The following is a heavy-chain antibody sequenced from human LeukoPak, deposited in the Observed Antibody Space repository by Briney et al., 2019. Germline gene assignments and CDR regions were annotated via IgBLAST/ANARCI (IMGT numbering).Heavy chain of an antibody. D-gene: IGHD3-9*01. CDR2: TYYRSRWYN. V-gene: IGHV6-1*01. CDR1: GDRVSSNSAA. J-gene: IGHJ4*02. CDR3: ASTDDILTGYDV. Sequence: SQTLSLTCAISGDRVSSNSAAWNWIRQSPSRGLEWLGRTYYRSRWYNDYAVSVKSRITINPDTSKNQFSLQLNSVTPEDTAVYYCASTDDILTGYDVWGQGTLVTVSS.